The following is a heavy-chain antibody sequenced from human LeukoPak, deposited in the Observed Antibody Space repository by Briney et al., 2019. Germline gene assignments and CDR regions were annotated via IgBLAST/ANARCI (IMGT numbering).Heavy chain of an antibody. CDR2: INLDGRST. D-gene: IGHD1-1*01. J-gene: IGHJ4*02. Sequence: GGSLRLSCSASGFQFSSFWMHWVRQAPGKGLVWVSRINLDGRSTTYADSVKGRFTISRDNAKNTLYLQMNSLRDEDTGIYYCARDERGNWNDTPRYWGQGTLVTVSS. CDR1: GFQFSSFW. CDR3: ARDERGNWNDTPRY. V-gene: IGHV3-74*01.